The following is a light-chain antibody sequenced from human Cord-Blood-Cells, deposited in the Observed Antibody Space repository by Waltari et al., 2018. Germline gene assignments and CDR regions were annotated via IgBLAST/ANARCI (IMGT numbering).Light chain of an antibody. V-gene: IGLV3-16*01. CDR2: EDS. CDR1: ALPKKH. CDR3: LSADSSGTWV. J-gene: IGLJ3*02. Sequence: SYDLTQPPSVSVSLGKMARLPCSGAALPKKHASCYQQKPGQFTVLVIYEDSEGPSVSPERFSGASSVTIVTLTISGVQAEDEADYYCLSADSSGTWVFGGGTKLTVL.